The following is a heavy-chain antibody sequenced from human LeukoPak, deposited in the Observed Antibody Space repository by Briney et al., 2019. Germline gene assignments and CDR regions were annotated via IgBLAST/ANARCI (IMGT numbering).Heavy chain of an antibody. J-gene: IGHJ1*01. D-gene: IGHD2-2*01. CDR2: IIPILGIA. CDR3: AREGYCSSTSCYGQYFQH. CDR1: GGTFSSYA. V-gene: IGHV1-69*04. Sequence: PEASVKVSCKASGGTFSSYAISWVRQAPGQGLEWMGRIIPILGIANYAQKFQGRVTITADKSTSTAYMELSSLRSEDTAVYYCAREGYCSSTSCYGQYFQHWGQGTLVTVSS.